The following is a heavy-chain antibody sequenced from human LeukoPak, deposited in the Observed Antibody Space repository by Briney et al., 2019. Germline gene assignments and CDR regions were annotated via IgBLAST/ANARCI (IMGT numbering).Heavy chain of an antibody. CDR2: IYYSGST. D-gene: IGHD2-15*01. V-gene: IGHV4-59*01. J-gene: IGHJ3*02. Sequence: PSETLSLTCTVSGGSISSYYWSWIRQPPGKGLEWIGYIYYSGSTNYNPSLKSRVTISVDTSKNQFSLKLSSVTAADTAVYYCARDGVVASPCAFDIWGQGTMVTVSS. CDR3: ARDGVVASPCAFDI. CDR1: GGSISSYY.